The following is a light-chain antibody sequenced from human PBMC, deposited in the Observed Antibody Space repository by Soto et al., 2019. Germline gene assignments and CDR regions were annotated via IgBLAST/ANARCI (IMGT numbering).Light chain of an antibody. CDR3: QQYNNWWT. CDR1: QSVSSN. V-gene: IGKV3-15*01. CDR2: GAS. J-gene: IGKJ1*01. Sequence: EIVMTQSPATLSVSPGERATLSCRASQSVSSNLAGYQQKPGQAPRLLIYGASTRATGIPARFSGSGSGTEFTLTISSLQSEDFAVYYCQQYNNWWTFGQGTKVAIK.